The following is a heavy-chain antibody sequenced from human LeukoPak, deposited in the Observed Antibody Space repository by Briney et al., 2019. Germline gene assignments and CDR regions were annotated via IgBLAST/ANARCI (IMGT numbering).Heavy chain of an antibody. J-gene: IGHJ6*03. CDR1: GFTISSYW. CDR3: ARDPYNGYYGDDYYYYMDV. V-gene: IGHV3-7*01. D-gene: IGHD4-17*01. CDR2: IKQDGSEK. Sequence: GGSLRLSCVASGFTISSYWMSWVRQAPGKGLEWVANIKQDGSEKYYVDSVKGRFTISRDNAKNSLYLQMNSLRAEDTAVYYCARDPYNGYYGDDYYYYMDVWGKGTTVTISS.